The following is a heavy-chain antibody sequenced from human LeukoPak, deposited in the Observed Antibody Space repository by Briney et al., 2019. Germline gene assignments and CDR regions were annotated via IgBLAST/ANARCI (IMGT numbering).Heavy chain of an antibody. J-gene: IGHJ6*03. CDR1: GFTFSSYE. Sequence: GGSLRLSCAASGFTFSSYEMNWVRQAPGKGLEWVSYISSSGSTIYYADSVKGRFTISRDNAKNSLYLQMNSLRAEDTAVYYCARGAVRGVMDYYYMDVWGKGTTVTVSS. CDR2: ISSSGSTI. V-gene: IGHV3-48*03. D-gene: IGHD3-10*01. CDR3: ARGAVRGVMDYYYMDV.